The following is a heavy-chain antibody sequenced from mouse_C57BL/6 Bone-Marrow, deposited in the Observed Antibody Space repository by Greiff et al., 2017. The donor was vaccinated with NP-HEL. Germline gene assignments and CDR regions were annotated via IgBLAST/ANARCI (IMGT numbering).Heavy chain of an antibody. D-gene: IGHD1-1*02. V-gene: IGHV3-6*01. CDR2: ISYDGSN. CDR1: GYSISSGYY. Sequence: EVKLVESGPGLVKPSQSLSLTCSVTGYSISSGYYWNWIRQFPGNKLEWMGYISYDGSNNYNPSLKNRISITRDTSKNQFFLKLNSVTTEDTATYYCARGWFNWYFDVWGTGTTVTVSS. J-gene: IGHJ1*03. CDR3: ARGWFNWYFDV.